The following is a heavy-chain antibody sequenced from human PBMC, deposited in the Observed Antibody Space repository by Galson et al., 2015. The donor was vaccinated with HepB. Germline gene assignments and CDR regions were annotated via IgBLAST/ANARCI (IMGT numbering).Heavy chain of an antibody. D-gene: IGHD6-13*01. Sequence: SVKVSCKASGRTFSSYAISWVRQAPGQGLEWMGGIIPIFGTANYAQKFQGRVTITADKSTSTAYMELSSLRSEDTAVYYCARSNGVGIYYYYGMDVWGQGTTVTVSS. CDR3: ARSNGVGIYYYYGMDV. CDR2: IIPIFGTA. CDR1: GRTFSSYA. V-gene: IGHV1-69*06. J-gene: IGHJ6*02.